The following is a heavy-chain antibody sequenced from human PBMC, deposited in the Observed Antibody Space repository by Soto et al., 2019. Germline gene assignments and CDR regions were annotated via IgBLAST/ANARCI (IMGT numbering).Heavy chain of an antibody. V-gene: IGHV4-61*01. CDR3: ARGDDYNTFDY. CDR1: GGSVSSGSYY. Sequence: SETLSLTCTVSGGSVSSGSYYWSWIRQPPGKGLEWIGYIYYSGSTNYNPSLKSRVTISVDTSKNQFSLKLSSVTAADTAVYYCARGDDYNTFDYWGQGTLVTVSS. D-gene: IGHD4-4*01. CDR2: IYYSGST. J-gene: IGHJ4*02.